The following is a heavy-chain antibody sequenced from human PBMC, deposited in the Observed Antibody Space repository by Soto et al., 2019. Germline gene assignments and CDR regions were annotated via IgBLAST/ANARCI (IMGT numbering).Heavy chain of an antibody. CDR1: GYTFTNYG. J-gene: IGHJ4*02. V-gene: IGHV1-18*01. CDR2: IGAHNGYT. Sequence: GASVKVSCKASGYTFTNYGIAWVRQAPGQGLEWMGWIGAHNGYTDYAQKVQDRVTLTTDAPTTTAYMELRSLRSDDAAVYYCARDGYFDYWGQGSLVTVSS. CDR3: ARDGYFDY.